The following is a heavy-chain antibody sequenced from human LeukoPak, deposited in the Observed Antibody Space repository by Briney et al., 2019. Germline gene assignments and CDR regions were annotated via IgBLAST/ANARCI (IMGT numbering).Heavy chain of an antibody. CDR1: VYTFTSYG. V-gene: IGHV1-18*01. Sequence: ASVKVSCKASVYTFTSYGISWVRQAPGQGLEWMGWISAYNGNTNYAQKLQGRVTMTTDTSTSTAYMELRSLRSDDTAVYYCAREETNYYDSSGYFYYFDYWGQGTLVTVSS. J-gene: IGHJ4*02. CDR2: ISAYNGNT. CDR3: AREETNYYDSSGYFYYFDY. D-gene: IGHD3-22*01.